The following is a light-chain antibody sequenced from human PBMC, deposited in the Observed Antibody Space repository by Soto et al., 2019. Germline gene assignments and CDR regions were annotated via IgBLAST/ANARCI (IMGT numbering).Light chain of an antibody. V-gene: IGKV3-15*01. CDR2: GAS. Sequence: EIVMTQSPATLSVSPGERATFSCRASQSVSNNLAWYQQMPGQAPRLLIYGASTRASGIPARFSGSGSGTEFTLTISSLQSEDFAVYYCQQYNNWWTFGQGTKVDI. J-gene: IGKJ1*01. CDR3: QQYNNWWT. CDR1: QSVSNN.